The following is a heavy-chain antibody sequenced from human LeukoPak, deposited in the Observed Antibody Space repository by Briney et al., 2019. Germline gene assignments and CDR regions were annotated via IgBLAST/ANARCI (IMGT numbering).Heavy chain of an antibody. V-gene: IGHV4-34*01. CDR2: INHSGST. D-gene: IGHD2-2*01. CDR1: GGSFSGYY. J-gene: IGHJ6*02. Sequence: SETLSLTCAVYGGSFSGYYWSWIRQPPGKGLEWIGEINHSGSTNYNPSLKSRVTVSVDTSKNQFSLKLSSVTAADTAVYYCARGRRLLGYCSSTSCSPYYYGMDVWGQGTTVTVSS. CDR3: ARGRRLLGYCSSTSCSPYYYGMDV.